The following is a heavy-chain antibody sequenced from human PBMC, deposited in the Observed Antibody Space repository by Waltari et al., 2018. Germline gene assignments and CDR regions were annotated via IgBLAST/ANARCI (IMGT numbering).Heavy chain of an antibody. CDR1: GGSITSGSYN. D-gene: IGHD3-3*01. V-gene: IGHV4-39*01. CDR2: IHSNGKT. J-gene: IGHJ4*02. Sequence: QLQMQESGPGLVKPSEPLSPMCTASGGSITSGSYNWGWIRQPPGQGREWNGSIHSNGKTIYTPPLERGETISVDTSANHVCLRLNSVAAADSAVDYCVGQSKTPGFWTAYNDYCGQGTLVTVSS. CDR3: VGQSKTPGFWTAYNDY.